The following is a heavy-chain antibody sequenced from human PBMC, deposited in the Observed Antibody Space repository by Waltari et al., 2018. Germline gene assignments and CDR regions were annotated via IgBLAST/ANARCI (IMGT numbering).Heavy chain of an antibody. V-gene: IGHV3-30*18. CDR3: AKELYPGYARRLFDY. CDR1: GFRFGNYG. Sequence: QVQLVASGGGVVQPGRSLRLSWTASGFRFGNYGMHWGRQAPGKGLEWVAIISFDGNEKHYADSVKGRLTVSRDNSKNTLFLQLNSLRAEDTAVYYCAKELYPGYARRLFDYWGQGTLVTVSS. J-gene: IGHJ4*02. D-gene: IGHD5-12*01. CDR2: ISFDGNEK.